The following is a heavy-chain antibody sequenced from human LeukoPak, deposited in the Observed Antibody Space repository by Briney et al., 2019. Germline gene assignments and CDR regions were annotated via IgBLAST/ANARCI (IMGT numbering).Heavy chain of an antibody. CDR1: GYTFTSYY. CDR3: ARTYSGSYNIDY. CDR2: INPSGGST. J-gene: IGHJ4*02. Sequence: ASVKVSCKASGYTFTSYYMHWVRQAPGQGLEWMGIINPSGGSTSYAQKFQGRVTITADKSTSTAYMELSSLRSEDTAVYYCARTYSGSYNIDYWGQGTLVTVSS. V-gene: IGHV1-46*01. D-gene: IGHD1-26*01.